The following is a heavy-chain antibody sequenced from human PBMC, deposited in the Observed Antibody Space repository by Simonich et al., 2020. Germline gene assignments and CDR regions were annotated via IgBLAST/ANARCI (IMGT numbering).Heavy chain of an antibody. J-gene: IGHJ3*02. CDR2: ISSSSSTI. D-gene: IGHD5-12*01. V-gene: IGHV3-48*01. CDR3: ARDSSYYAFDI. CDR1: GFTFSSYS. Sequence: EVQLVESGGGLVQPGGSLRLSCAASGFTFSSYSMNWVRQAPGKGLEWVSYISSSSSTIYYADSRKVRFTISRDNAKNSLYLQMNSLRAEDTAVYYCARDSSYYAFDIWGQGTMVTVSS.